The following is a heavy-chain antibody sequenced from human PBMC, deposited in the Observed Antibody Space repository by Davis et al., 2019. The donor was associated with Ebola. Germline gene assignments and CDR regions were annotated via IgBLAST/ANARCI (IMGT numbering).Heavy chain of an antibody. CDR1: GFTFSAHT. Sequence: SLITPCSASGFTFSAHTMHWVRQAPGKGLEYVSVISSSGKTYYADSVKGRFTISRDNSQNNVYLQMTSLRVEDTAVYYCVKEGTTTIWVDSDNWGQGTLVTVAS. V-gene: IGHV3-64D*08. CDR2: ISSSGKT. D-gene: IGHD1-26*01. J-gene: IGHJ4*02. CDR3: VKEGTTTIWVDSDN.